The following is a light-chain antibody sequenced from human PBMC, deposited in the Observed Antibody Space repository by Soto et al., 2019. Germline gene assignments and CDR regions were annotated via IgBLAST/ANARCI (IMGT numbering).Light chain of an antibody. J-gene: IGLJ2*01. CDR2: RHD. Sequence: QSVLPQPPSASGTPGQRVTISCSGSISNIGTNYVYWYQQLPGTAPKLLIFRHDQRPSGVPDRFSGSKSGTSASLAISGLRSEDEAEYYCASWDDSLSGPVFGGGTKLTVL. CDR3: ASWDDSLSGPV. CDR1: ISNIGTNY. V-gene: IGLV1-47*01.